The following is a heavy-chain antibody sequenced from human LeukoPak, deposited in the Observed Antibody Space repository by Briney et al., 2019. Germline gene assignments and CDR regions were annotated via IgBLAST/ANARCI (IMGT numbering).Heavy chain of an antibody. J-gene: IGHJ4*02. D-gene: IGHD1-26*01. V-gene: IGHV1-18*01. Sequence: ASVKVSCKASGYTFTTYDFTWVRQAPGQGLEWMGWISGYTGNPNYAQKVQGRVTMTTDTSTSTAYMELRSLRYDDTAVYYCARTPQGSYLDYWGQGTLVTVSS. CDR2: ISGYTGNP. CDR3: ARTPQGSYLDY. CDR1: GYTFTTYD.